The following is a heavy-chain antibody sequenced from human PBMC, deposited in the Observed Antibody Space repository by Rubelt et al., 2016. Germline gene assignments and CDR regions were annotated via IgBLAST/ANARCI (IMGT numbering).Heavy chain of an antibody. CDR3: ARGGMGGSTGYFDY. CDR2: IYSGGST. Sequence: EVQLVESGGGLVQPGGSLRLSCAASGFTVSSNYMSWVRQAPGKGLEWVSVIYSGGSTYYADSVKGRFTISGDNSKNTRYLQMNSLRAEDTAVYYCARGGMGGSTGYFDYWGQGTLVTVSS. CDR1: GFTVSSNY. D-gene: IGHD1-26*01. J-gene: IGHJ4*02. V-gene: IGHV3-66*01.